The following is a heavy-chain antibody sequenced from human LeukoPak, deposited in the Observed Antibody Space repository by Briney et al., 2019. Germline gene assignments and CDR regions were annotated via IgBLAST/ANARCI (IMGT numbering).Heavy chain of an antibody. D-gene: IGHD5-12*01. CDR3: ARDEATIGGEYVQH. Sequence: RGSLRLSCAPSQFTFSTYGMHSVRQAPGKGLGWVAFIRFDGSNKYYADSVKGRFTISRDNSKNTLYLQMNSLRAEDTAVYHCARDEATIGGEYVQHWGQGTLVTVSS. CDR1: QFTFSTYG. V-gene: IGHV3-30*02. CDR2: IRFDGSNK. J-gene: IGHJ1*01.